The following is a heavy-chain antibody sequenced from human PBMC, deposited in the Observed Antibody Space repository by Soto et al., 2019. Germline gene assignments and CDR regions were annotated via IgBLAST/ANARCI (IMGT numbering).Heavy chain of an antibody. Sequence: QVQLVQSGAEVKKPGASVKVSCKASGYTFTSYNINWVRQATGQGLEWMGWMNPNSGNTGYAQKFQGRVTMTRNTSISTAYMELSSLRSEDTAVYYCARAEVLDYYYGMDVWGQGTTVTVSS. CDR1: GYTFTSYN. CDR2: MNPNSGNT. D-gene: IGHD1-1*01. J-gene: IGHJ6*02. CDR3: ARAEVLDYYYGMDV. V-gene: IGHV1-8*01.